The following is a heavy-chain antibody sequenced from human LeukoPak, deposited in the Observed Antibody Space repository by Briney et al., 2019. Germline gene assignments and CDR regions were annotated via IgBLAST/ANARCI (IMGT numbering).Heavy chain of an antibody. J-gene: IGHJ4*02. D-gene: IGHD2-15*01. CDR3: ARDQCSGGSCYAY. Sequence: SETLSLTCTVSGGSISSYYWSWIRQPPGKGLEWIGYIYYSGSTNYNPSLKSRVTISVDTSKNQFSLKLSSVTAADTAVYYCARDQCSGGSCYAYWGPGTLVTVSS. CDR1: GGSISSYY. V-gene: IGHV4-59*01. CDR2: IYYSGST.